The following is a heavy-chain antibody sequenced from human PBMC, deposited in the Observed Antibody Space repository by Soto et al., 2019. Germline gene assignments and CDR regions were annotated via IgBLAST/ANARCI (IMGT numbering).Heavy chain of an antibody. Sequence: QVQLQESGPGLVKPSETLSLTCTVSGGSISSYYWSWIRQPPGKGLEWIGYIYYSGSTNYNPSIKSRVTISVDPSKNQLSLKLSSVIAADTAVYYCARRYGPGFDYWGQGILVTVSS. V-gene: IGHV4-59*08. CDR2: IYYSGST. CDR1: GGSISSYY. D-gene: IGHD4-17*01. J-gene: IGHJ4*02. CDR3: ARRYGPGFDY.